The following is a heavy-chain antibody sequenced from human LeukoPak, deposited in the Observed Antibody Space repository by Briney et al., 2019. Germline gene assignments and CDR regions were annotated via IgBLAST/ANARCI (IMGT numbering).Heavy chain of an antibody. CDR2: INPNSGGT. CDR3: ARIKWIAVAGTSYYYYYYMDV. D-gene: IGHD6-19*01. V-gene: IGHV1-2*02. J-gene: IGHJ6*03. Sequence: ASVTVSCKASGYTFTGYYMHWVRQAPGQGLEWMGWINPNSGGTNYAQKLQGRVTMTTDTSTSTAYMELRSLRSDDTAVYYCARIKWIAVAGTSYYYYYYMDVWGKGTTVTVSS. CDR1: GYTFTGYY.